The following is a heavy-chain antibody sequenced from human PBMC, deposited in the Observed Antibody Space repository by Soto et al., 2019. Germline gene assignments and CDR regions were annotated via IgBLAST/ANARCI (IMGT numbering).Heavy chain of an antibody. CDR3: ARDGGLGSGFDF. J-gene: IGHJ3*01. CDR1: GGSISSGGYS. D-gene: IGHD3-16*01. V-gene: IGHV4-30-2*01. CDR2: IYHAGNT. Sequence: QLQLQESGSGLVKPSETLSLTCDVSGGSISSGGYSWNWIRQTPGKGLEWIGYIYHAGNTYYNPSLKSRVTFTVHNSKIQSSLKLTSVTAADTAVYYSARDGGLGSGFDFWGQGTMVTVSS.